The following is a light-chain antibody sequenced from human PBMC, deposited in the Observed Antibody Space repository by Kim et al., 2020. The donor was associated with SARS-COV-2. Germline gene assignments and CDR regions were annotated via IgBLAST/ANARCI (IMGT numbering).Light chain of an antibody. V-gene: IGKV3-11*01. CDR2: EAS. Sequence: LSLSPGERATLSCRASQWVGSYLAWYQQRPGQPPRLLIYEASTRATAIPARFSGSGSGTDFSLTISSLEPEDFAVYYCQHRINWPLFGQGTKLEI. J-gene: IGKJ2*01. CDR3: QHRINWPL. CDR1: QWVGSY.